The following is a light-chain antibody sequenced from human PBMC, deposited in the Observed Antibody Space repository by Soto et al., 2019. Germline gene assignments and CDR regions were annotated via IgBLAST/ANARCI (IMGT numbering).Light chain of an antibody. CDR1: QSVSSN. CDR3: QQYNNWPFT. J-gene: IGKJ3*01. Sequence: EIVMTQSPATRSVSPGERATLSCRASQSVSSNLAWYQQKPGQAPRLLIYGASTRATGIPARFSGSGSGTDFTLTISSLQSEDFAVYYCQQYNNWPFTFGPGTKVDIK. CDR2: GAS. V-gene: IGKV3-15*01.